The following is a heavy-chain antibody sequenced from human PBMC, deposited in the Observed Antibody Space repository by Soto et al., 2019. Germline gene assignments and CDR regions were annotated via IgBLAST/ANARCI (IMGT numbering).Heavy chain of an antibody. Sequence: QVHLQQWGAGLLKPSETLSLTCAVYGGSFSGYYWSWIRQPPGKGLEWIGEINHSGSTNYNPSLKSRVTLSVDTSKNQFSLKLRSVTAADTAVYYCARGYDILTALPSDPPRFDYWGQGTLVTVSS. V-gene: IGHV4-34*01. D-gene: IGHD3-9*01. CDR3: ARGYDILTALPSDPPRFDY. J-gene: IGHJ4*02. CDR1: GGSFSGYY. CDR2: INHSGST.